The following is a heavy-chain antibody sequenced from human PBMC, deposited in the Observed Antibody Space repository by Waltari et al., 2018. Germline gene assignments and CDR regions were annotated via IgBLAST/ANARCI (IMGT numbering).Heavy chain of an antibody. CDR2: FNPDSGGT. J-gene: IGHJ5*02. Sequence: QVQLVQSGAEVKKPGASVKVSCKASGYIFTDYYIHWVRQAPGRGLEWVGRFNPDSGGTNYAQKFQGRVTMTTDTSITTAYMELSRLTSDDTALYYCVRDSGGHSWFDPWGQGTLLTVSS. V-gene: IGHV1-2*06. D-gene: IGHD3-10*01. CDR3: VRDSGGHSWFDP. CDR1: GYIFTDYY.